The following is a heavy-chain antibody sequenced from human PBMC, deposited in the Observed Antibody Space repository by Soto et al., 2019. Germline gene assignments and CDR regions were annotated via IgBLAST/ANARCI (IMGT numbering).Heavy chain of an antibody. CDR2: INAYNGNT. J-gene: IGHJ6*02. CDR1: GYSFTRYG. Sequence: QVQLVQSGAEVKNPGASVKVSCKASGYSFTRYGIGWARQAPGQGLEWMGWINAYNGNTNYAQNLQGRLTLTTDTSTTTAYMQWRRRRSNDTAIYYCAMVDVYVTPSPQDLWGQGTTVTVSS. D-gene: IGHD3-16*01. V-gene: IGHV1-18*01. CDR3: AMVDVYVTPSPQDL.